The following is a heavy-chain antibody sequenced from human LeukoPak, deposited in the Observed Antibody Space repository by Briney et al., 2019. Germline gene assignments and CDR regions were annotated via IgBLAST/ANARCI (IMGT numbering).Heavy chain of an antibody. D-gene: IGHD7-27*01. CDR1: GFTFSSYW. J-gene: IGHJ2*01. V-gene: IGHV3-74*01. CDR3: ARASLRTGSDWYFDL. Sequence: GGSLRLSCAASGFTFSSYWMHWVRQAPGKGLVWVSRINSDGTSTNYADSVKGRFTISRDNAKNTLYLQMNSLRAEDTAVYYCARASLRTGSDWYFDLWGRGTLVTVSS. CDR2: INSDGTST.